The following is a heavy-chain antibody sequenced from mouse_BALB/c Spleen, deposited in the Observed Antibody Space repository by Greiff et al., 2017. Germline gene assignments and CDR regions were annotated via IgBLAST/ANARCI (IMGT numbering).Heavy chain of an antibody. V-gene: IGHV2-6-7*01. D-gene: IGHD2-3*01. J-gene: IGHJ4*01. CDR3: ARDDGYYDYAMDY. CDR2: IWGDGST. CDR1: GFSLTGYG. Sequence: QVQLQQSGPGLVAPSQSLSITCTVSGFSLTGYGVNWVRQPPGKGLEWLGMIWGDGSTDYNSALKSRLSISKDNSKSQVFLKMNSLQTDDTARYYCARDDGYYDYAMDYWGQGTSVTGSS.